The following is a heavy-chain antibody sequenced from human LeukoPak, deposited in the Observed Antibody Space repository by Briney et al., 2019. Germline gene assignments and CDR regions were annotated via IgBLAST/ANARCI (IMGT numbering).Heavy chain of an antibody. V-gene: IGHV3-9*01. D-gene: IGHD1-26*01. CDR3: AKDRGGSYFDAFDI. J-gene: IGHJ3*02. Sequence: PGGSLRLSCAASGFTFDDYAMHWVRQAPGKGLEWVSGITWNTGSIGYADSVKGRFTVSRDNAKNPLYLQMNRLRADDTALYYCAKDRGGSYFDAFDIWGQGTLVTVSS. CDR1: GFTFDDYA. CDR2: ITWNTGSI.